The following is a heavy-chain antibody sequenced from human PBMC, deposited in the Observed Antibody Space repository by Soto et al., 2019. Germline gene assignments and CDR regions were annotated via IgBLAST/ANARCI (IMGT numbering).Heavy chain of an antibody. D-gene: IGHD3-10*01. CDR1: GFTFSSYW. J-gene: IGHJ6*02. CDR3: ARVTYGSWIYYYYGMDV. V-gene: IGHV3-7*03. Sequence: ALRLSCAASGFTFSSYWMSWVRQAPGQGLEWVANIKQDGSEKYYVDSVKGRFTISRDNAKNSLYLQMNSLRAEDTAVYYCARVTYGSWIYYYYGMDVWGQGTTVTVSS. CDR2: IKQDGSEK.